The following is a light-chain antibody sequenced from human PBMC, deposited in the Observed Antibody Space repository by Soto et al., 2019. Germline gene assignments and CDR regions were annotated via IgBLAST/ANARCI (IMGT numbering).Light chain of an antibody. CDR2: DVS. CDR3: SSYTCSSTLVV. CDR1: SSDVGGYNY. J-gene: IGLJ1*01. Sequence: QSVLTQPASVSGSPGQSITISCTGTSSDVGGYNYVSWYQQHPGKAPNLMIYDVSNRPSGVSNRFSGSKSGNTASLTISGLQAEDEADYYCSSYTCSSTLVVFGTGTKFTVL. V-gene: IGLV2-14*01.